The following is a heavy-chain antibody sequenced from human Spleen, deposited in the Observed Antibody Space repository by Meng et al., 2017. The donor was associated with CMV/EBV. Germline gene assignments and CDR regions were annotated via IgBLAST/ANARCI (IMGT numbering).Heavy chain of an antibody. J-gene: IGHJ4*02. CDR3: ASRLGY. V-gene: IGHV4-59*01. CDR1: GGPINSYY. Sequence: SETLSLTCTVSGGPINSYYWSWIRQPPGKGLEWIGYIYYSGSTNYNPSLKSRVTISVDTSKNQFSLKLSSVTAADTAVYYCASRLGYWGQGTLVTVSS. CDR2: IYYSGST.